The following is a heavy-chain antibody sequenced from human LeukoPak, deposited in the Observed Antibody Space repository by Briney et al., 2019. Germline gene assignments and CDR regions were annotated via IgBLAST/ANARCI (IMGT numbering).Heavy chain of an antibody. J-gene: IGHJ4*02. CDR3: ARPTVTTSRRSVFDY. Sequence: GRSLRLSCAASRFTFSSYSMDWGRQAPGTGLEWGAVVSSDGSDKYYAESVRGRFTISRDNSKNTLYLQMTSLRAEDTAVYYCARPTVTTSRRSVFDYWGQGTLVSVFS. CDR2: VSSDGSDK. V-gene: IGHV3-30*04. D-gene: IGHD4-17*01. CDR1: RFTFSSYS.